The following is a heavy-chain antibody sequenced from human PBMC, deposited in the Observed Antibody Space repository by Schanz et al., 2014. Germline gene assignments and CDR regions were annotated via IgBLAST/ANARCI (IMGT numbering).Heavy chain of an antibody. J-gene: IGHJ6*02. CDR3: AKERVPDSMNYYGMDV. D-gene: IGHD2-2*01. CDR2: ISYDSLTL. CDR1: GFSFSLYT. V-gene: IGHV3-21*01. Sequence: EVQLVESGGGLVHPGGSLRLSCATSGFSFSLYTMSWVRQAPGKGLEWVSSISYDSLTLYYGDSVKGRFTVSRDNAKSSLYLQLNSLRAEDTAVYYCAKERVPDSMNYYGMDVWGQGTTVTVAS.